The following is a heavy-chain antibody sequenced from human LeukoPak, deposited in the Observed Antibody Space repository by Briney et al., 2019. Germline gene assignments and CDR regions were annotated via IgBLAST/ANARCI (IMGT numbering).Heavy chain of an antibody. Sequence: PSETLSLTCAVYGGSFSGYYWSWIRQPPGKGLEWIGETNHSGSTNYNPSLKSRVTISVDTSKNQFSLKLSSVTAADTAVYYCARGDSFSGNIACWGQGTLVTVSS. V-gene: IGHV4-34*01. D-gene: IGHD2-21*01. CDR3: ARGDSFSGNIAC. CDR2: TNHSGST. CDR1: GGSFSGYY. J-gene: IGHJ4*02.